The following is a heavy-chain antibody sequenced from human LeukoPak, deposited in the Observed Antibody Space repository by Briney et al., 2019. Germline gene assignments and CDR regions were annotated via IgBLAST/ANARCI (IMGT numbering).Heavy chain of an antibody. Sequence: TGGSLRLSCAASGFTFSSYGMNWVRQAPGKGLEWVSSISSSSSYIYYADSVKGRFTISRDNAKNSLYLQMNSLRAEDTAVYYCARDPYYYDSSGYSDFDYWGQGTLVTVSS. J-gene: IGHJ4*02. CDR1: GFTFSSYG. CDR3: ARDPYYYDSSGYSDFDY. D-gene: IGHD3-22*01. V-gene: IGHV3-21*01. CDR2: ISSSSSYI.